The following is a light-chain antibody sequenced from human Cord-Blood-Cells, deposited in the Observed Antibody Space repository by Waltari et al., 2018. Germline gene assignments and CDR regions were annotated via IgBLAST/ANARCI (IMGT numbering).Light chain of an antibody. CDR2: EGS. Sequence: QSALTQPASVSGSPGPSITIPCPGTSSDVGSYNLFSWYQQHPGKAPKLMIYEGSKRPSGVSNRFSGSKSGNTASLTISGLQAEDEADYYCCSYAGSSTFLVFGGGTKLTVL. V-gene: IGLV2-23*03. CDR1: SSDVGSYNL. CDR3: CSYAGSSTFLV. J-gene: IGLJ2*01.